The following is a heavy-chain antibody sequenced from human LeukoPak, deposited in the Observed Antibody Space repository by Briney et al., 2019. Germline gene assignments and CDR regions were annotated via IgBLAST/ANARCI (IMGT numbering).Heavy chain of an antibody. CDR3: AKDTRSYSDSSRGNFDY. D-gene: IGHD3-22*01. J-gene: IGHJ4*02. CDR2: SSGSGATT. Sequence: GGSLRLSCAASGFTFSNYAMSWVRQAPGKGLEWVSVSSGSGATTHYADSVKGRFTISRDNSKNRLYLQMNSLGVEDTAIYYCAKDTRSYSDSSRGNFDYWGQGTLVTVSS. CDR1: GFTFSNYA. V-gene: IGHV3-23*01.